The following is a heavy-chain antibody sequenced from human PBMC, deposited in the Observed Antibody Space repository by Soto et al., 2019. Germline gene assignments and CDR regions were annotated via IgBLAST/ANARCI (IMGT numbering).Heavy chain of an antibody. Sequence: EVQLVESGGDLVQPGGSLRLSCAASGFTVSNNYMTWVRQAPGKGLEWVSLIYVGGYTYYADSVKGRFTISRANSKNTLYLQMNSLRAEDTAVYYCAVSAPRHWFDSWGQGTLVTVSS. J-gene: IGHJ5*01. CDR1: GFTVSNNY. CDR3: AVSAPRHWFDS. CDR2: IYVGGYT. D-gene: IGHD6-6*01. V-gene: IGHV3-66*01.